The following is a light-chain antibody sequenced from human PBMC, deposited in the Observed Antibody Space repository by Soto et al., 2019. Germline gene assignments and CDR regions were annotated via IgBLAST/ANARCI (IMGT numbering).Light chain of an antibody. CDR3: QQRNNWPPRMYT. CDR2: DAS. J-gene: IGKJ5*01. V-gene: IGKV3-11*01. CDR1: QSVSSY. Sequence: EIVLTQSPATLSLSPGERATLSCRASQSVSSYLAWYQQKPGQAPRLLIYDASNRATGIPARFSGSGSGTDFTLTISSLEPEDFAVYYCQQRNNWPPRMYTFGQGTRLEIK.